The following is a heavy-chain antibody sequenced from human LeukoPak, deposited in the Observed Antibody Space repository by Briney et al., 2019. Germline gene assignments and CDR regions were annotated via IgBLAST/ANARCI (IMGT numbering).Heavy chain of an antibody. Sequence: GGSLRLSCAASGFTFSNYWMSWVRQAPGKGLQWVANIKDFGSEKYYVDSVKGRFTISRDNAKNSLYLQMNSLRAEDTALYYCVRTRVVVTAYFDYWGQGTLVTVSS. CDR2: IKDFGSEK. J-gene: IGHJ4*02. D-gene: IGHD2-21*02. CDR3: VRTRVVVTAYFDY. CDR1: GFTFSNYW. V-gene: IGHV3-7*01.